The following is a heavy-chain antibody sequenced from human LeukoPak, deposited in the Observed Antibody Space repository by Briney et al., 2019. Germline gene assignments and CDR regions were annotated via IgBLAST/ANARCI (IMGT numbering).Heavy chain of an antibody. V-gene: IGHV3-53*01. CDR3: ARDLGYCANGVCHTRFDY. J-gene: IGHJ4*02. Sequence: GESLRLSCAVSGFTVSTNFMSWVRQAPGKGPEWVSIIYADGGTKYADSVKGRFSISRDNTKGSLFLQLNSLRAEDTAVYYCARDLGYCANGVCHTRFDYWGQGTLVAVSS. CDR2: IYADGGT. D-gene: IGHD2-8*01. CDR1: GFTVSTNF.